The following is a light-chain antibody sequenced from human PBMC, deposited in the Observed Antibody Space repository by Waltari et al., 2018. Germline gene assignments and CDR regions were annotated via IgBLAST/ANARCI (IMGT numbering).Light chain of an antibody. CDR2: VVS. Sequence: QSALTQPASVSGSPGQPVTIPCPRVRRAWDGYKIVSWFRQHPRTVPKPILFVVSHRPPDISNRFSGYKSGNTAYLTISRLQADDEADYYCTTYPDTNTPVVFGGGTKVTV. J-gene: IGLJ2*01. CDR3: TTYPDTNTPVV. CDR1: RRAWDGYKI. V-gene: IGLV2-14*03.